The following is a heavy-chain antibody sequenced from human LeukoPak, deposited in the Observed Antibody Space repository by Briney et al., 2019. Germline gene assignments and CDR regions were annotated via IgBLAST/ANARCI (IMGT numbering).Heavy chain of an antibody. V-gene: IGHV1-46*01. J-gene: IGHJ4*02. CDR2: INPSGGST. D-gene: IGHD1-26*01. CDR1: GYTFTSYY. CDR3: ARDLKGVGATPFSDY. Sequence: ASVKVSCKASGYTFTSYYMHWVRQAPGQGLEWMGIINPSGGSTSYAQKFQGRVTMTRDMSTSTVYMELSSLRSEDTAVYYCARDLKGVGATPFSDYWGQGTLVTVSS.